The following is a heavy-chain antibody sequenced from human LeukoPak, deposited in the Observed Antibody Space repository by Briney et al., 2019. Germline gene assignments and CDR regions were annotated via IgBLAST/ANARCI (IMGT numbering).Heavy chain of an antibody. Sequence: ASVKVSCKASGGTFSSYAISWVRQAPGQGLEWMGGIIPIFGTANYAQKFQGRVTITADESTSTAYMELSSLRSEDTAVYYCVRSAPYAGWFDPWGQGTLVTVSS. CDR1: GGTFSSYA. V-gene: IGHV1-69*01. J-gene: IGHJ5*02. CDR3: VRSAPYAGWFDP. D-gene: IGHD2-2*01. CDR2: IIPIFGTA.